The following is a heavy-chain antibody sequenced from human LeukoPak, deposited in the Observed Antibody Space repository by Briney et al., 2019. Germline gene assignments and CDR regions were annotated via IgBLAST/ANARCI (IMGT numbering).Heavy chain of an antibody. CDR1: GGSISSGSYY. V-gene: IGHV4-61*02. Sequence: SETLSLTCTVSGGSISSGSYYWSWIRQPAGKGLGWIGRIYTSGSTNYNPSLKSRVTISVDTSKNQFSLKLSSVTAADTAVYYCARGVVVPAAHFDYWGQGTLVTVSS. D-gene: IGHD2-2*01. J-gene: IGHJ4*02. CDR3: ARGVVVPAAHFDY. CDR2: IYTSGST.